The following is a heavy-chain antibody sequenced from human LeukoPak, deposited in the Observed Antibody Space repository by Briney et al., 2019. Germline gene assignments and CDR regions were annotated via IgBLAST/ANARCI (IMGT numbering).Heavy chain of an antibody. CDR1: GFTFSSYS. J-gene: IGHJ3*02. Sequence: GGSLRLSCAASGFTFSSYSMNWVRQAPGKGLEWVSYISSSSSTIYYADSVKGRFTISRDNAKNSLYLQMNSLRAEDTAVYYCARVSYQLLYDAFDIWGQGTMVTVSS. CDR2: ISSSSSTI. V-gene: IGHV3-48*01. CDR3: ARVSYQLLYDAFDI. D-gene: IGHD2-2*01.